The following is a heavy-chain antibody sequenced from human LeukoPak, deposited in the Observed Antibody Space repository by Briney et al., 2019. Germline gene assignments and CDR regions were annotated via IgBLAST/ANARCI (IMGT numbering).Heavy chain of an antibody. CDR1: GGSISSGDYY. Sequence: SQTLSLTCTVSGGSISSGDYYWSWIRQPPGKGLEWIGYIYYSGSTYYNPSLKSRVTISVDTSKNQFSLKLSSVTAADTAVYYCARTLVGATHNWFDPWGQGTLVTVSS. J-gene: IGHJ5*01. V-gene: IGHV4-30-4*01. CDR2: IYYSGST. CDR3: ARTLVGATHNWFDP. D-gene: IGHD1-26*01.